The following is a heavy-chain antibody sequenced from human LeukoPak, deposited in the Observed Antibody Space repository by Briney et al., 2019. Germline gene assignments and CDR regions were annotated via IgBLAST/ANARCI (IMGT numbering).Heavy chain of an antibody. CDR2: ITGSSATI. CDR1: GFTYNIYS. CDR3: ARGLRWGFDW. Sequence: GGSLRLSRAASGFTYNIYSMNWVRQAPGKGLEWVSYITGSSATIYYGDSVKGRFTISRDNAKNSLYLQMNSLRAEDTAVYYCARGLRWGFDWWGQGTLVTVSS. D-gene: IGHD4-23*01. V-gene: IGHV3-48*01. J-gene: IGHJ4*02.